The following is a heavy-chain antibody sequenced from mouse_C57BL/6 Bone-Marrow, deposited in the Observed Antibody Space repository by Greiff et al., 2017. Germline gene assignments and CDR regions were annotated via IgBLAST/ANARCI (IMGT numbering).Heavy chain of an antibody. CDR1: GYTFTSYT. Sequence: QVHVKQSGAELARPGASVKMSCKASGYTFTSYTMHWVKQRPGQGLEWIGYINPSSGYTKYNQKFKDKATLTADKSSSTAYMQLSSLTSRDSAVYYCARKYFDVWGTGTTVTVSS. J-gene: IGHJ1*03. V-gene: IGHV1-4*01. CDR3: ARKYFDV. CDR2: INPSSGYT.